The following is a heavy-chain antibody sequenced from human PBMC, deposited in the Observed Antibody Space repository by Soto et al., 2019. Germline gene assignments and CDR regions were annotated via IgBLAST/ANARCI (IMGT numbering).Heavy chain of an antibody. CDR2: IYHSGST. Sequence: LSLTCTVSGGCLISGRHSSSWIRQPPGKGVEWIGYIYHSGSTNYTPSLKSRTTISVDTSKNHFSLILRSVTAADTAVYYCARLNPLCYLDYWGQGSLVTVSS. CDR3: ARLNPLCYLDY. CDR1: GGCLISGRHS. J-gene: IGHJ4*02. V-gene: IGHV4-61*03.